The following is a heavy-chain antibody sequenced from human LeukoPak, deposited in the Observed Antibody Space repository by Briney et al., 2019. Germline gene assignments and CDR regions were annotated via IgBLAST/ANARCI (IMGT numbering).Heavy chain of an antibody. Sequence: PGGSLRLSCAASGFLFNKYWMTWVRQAPGQGLEWVANIKEDDSEIYYVDSVKGRFTISRDNAKKSLYLHMSSLRVEDTAVYFCGRLRSLDQWGQGTLVTVSS. CDR1: GFLFNKYW. V-gene: IGHV3-7*01. J-gene: IGHJ4*02. D-gene: IGHD5-24*01. CDR3: GRLRSLDQ. CDR2: IKEDDSEI.